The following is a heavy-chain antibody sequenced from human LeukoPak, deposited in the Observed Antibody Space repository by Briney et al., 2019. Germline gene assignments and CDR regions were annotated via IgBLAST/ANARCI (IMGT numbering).Heavy chain of an antibody. J-gene: IGHJ4*02. CDR2: IKQDGSEK. Sequence: GGSLRLSCAASGFTFSSYWMSWVRQAPGKGLEWVANIKQDGSEKYYVDSVKGRFTISRDNAKNSLYLQMNSLRAEDTAVYYCAKDFGEYQLLSYDYWGQGTLVTVSS. CDR1: GFTFSSYW. CDR3: AKDFGEYQLLSYDY. D-gene: IGHD3-10*01. V-gene: IGHV3-7*03.